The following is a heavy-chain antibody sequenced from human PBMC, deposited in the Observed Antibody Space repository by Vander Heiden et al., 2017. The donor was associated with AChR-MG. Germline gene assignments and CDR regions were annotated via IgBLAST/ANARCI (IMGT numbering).Heavy chain of an antibody. D-gene: IGHD2-21*01. CDR2: VSARGGTT. Sequence: EVHLLESGGDLVQPGGSLRLSCAASGFTFSSYAMTWVRPAPGRGLEWCSGVSARGGTTYYADSVKGRFTISRDNSKNTLYLQVNSLRAEDTALYYCAKGIVWGMYSSDCWCDGTLVTVSS. CDR3: AKGIVWGMYSSDC. V-gene: IGHV3-23*01. CDR1: GFTFSSYA. J-gene: IGHJ4*01.